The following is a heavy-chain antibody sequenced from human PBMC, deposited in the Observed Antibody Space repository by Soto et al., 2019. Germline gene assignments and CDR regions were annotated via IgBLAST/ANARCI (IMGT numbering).Heavy chain of an antibody. Sequence: GGSLRLSCAASGFTFSSYAMHWVRQAPGKGLEWVAVISYDGSNKYYADSVKGRFTISRDNSKNTLYLQMNSLRAEDTAVYYCARGYSGSDRFCDYWGKGTLVTVSS. CDR1: GFTFSSYA. V-gene: IGHV3-30*04. CDR2: ISYDGSNK. J-gene: IGHJ4*02. D-gene: IGHD5-12*01. CDR3: ARGYSGSDRFCDY.